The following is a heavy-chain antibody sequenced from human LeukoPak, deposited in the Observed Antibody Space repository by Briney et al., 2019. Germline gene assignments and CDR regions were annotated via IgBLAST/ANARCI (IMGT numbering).Heavy chain of an antibody. CDR1: GYNFGGYW. CDR2: IYPADPDT. V-gene: IGHV5-51*01. D-gene: IGHD3-22*01. J-gene: IGHJ4*02. Sequence: GESLKISCKGSGYNFGGYWIAWVRQMPGKGLEWMGIIYPADPDTRYSPSFQGQVTISADKSITTAYLQWSSLKASDTAMYYCATPHDATAYYYDSSGYFYWGQGTLVTVSS. CDR3: ATPHDATAYYYDSSGYFY.